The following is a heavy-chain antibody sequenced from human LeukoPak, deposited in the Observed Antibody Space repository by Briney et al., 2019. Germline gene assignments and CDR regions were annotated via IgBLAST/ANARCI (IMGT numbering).Heavy chain of an antibody. V-gene: IGHV3-23*01. D-gene: IGHD4-17*01. J-gene: IGHJ4*02. Sequence: GRSLRLSCAASGFTFSSYDMHWVRQAPGKGLEWVSAISGSGGSTYYADSVKGRFTISRDNSKNTLYLQMNSLRAEDTAVYYCAKRSVTTLKRRGAWYYFDYWGQGTLVTVSS. CDR1: GFTFSSYD. CDR3: AKRSVTTLKRRGAWYYFDY. CDR2: ISGSGGST.